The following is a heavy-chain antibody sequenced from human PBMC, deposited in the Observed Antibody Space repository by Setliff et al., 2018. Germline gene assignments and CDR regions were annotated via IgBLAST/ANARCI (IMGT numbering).Heavy chain of an antibody. CDR2: VDPKDGQA. V-gene: IGHV1-69-2*01. D-gene: IGHD3-10*01. Sequence: ASVKVSCKGSGYRFIVYYIHWVRQTPGKGLEWMGRVDPKDGQAIYAKKFQGRFTITADTSIDTAYMELSSLTSEDTAVYYCAADLAIRGVQFDYWGRGTLVTVSS. J-gene: IGHJ4*02. CDR1: GYRFIVYY. CDR3: AADLAIRGVQFDY.